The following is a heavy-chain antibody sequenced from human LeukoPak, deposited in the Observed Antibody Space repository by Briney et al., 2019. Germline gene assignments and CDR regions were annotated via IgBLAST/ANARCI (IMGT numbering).Heavy chain of an antibody. V-gene: IGHV4-4*02. CDR2: IYHSGSI. CDR1: GGSISSDYW. Sequence: SETLSLTCAVSGGSISSDYWWSWVRQPPGKGLEWIGEIYHSGSITYNPSLKSRVSVSVDKSKNQFSLKLSSVTAADTAVYYCARKRVVPAAISRGLFDYWGQGTLVTVSS. D-gene: IGHD2-2*01. J-gene: IGHJ4*02. CDR3: ARKRVVPAAISRGLFDY.